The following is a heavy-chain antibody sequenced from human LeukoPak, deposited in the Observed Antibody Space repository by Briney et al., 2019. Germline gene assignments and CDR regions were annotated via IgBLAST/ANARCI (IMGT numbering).Heavy chain of an antibody. CDR1: GFTFSSYA. CDR3: AKDKSEAARPEDVAFDI. V-gene: IGHV3-23*01. J-gene: IGHJ3*02. D-gene: IGHD6-6*01. CDR2: ISGSGGST. Sequence: SGGSLRLSCAASGFTFSSYAMSWVRQAPGKGLEWVSAISGSGGSTYYADSVKGRFTISRDNSKNTLYLQMNSLRAEDTAVYYCAKDKSEAARPEDVAFDIWGQGTMVTVSS.